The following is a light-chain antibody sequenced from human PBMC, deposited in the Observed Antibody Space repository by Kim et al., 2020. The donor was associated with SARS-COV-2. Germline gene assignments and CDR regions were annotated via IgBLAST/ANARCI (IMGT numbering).Light chain of an antibody. CDR2: YDS. Sequence: APGKTGRITCGGNNIGSKSVHWYQRKQGQAPVLVIYYDSDRTSGIPERFSGSNSGNTATLTISRVEAGDEADYYCQVWDSSSDHRVFGGGTQLTVL. CDR1: NIGSKS. CDR3: QVWDSSSDHRV. J-gene: IGLJ3*02. V-gene: IGLV3-21*04.